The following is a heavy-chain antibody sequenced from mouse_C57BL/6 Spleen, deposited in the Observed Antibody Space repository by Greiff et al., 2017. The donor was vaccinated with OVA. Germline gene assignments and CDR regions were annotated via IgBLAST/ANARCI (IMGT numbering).Heavy chain of an antibody. CDR1: GYTFTDYE. CDR3: TREGRGGYYYAMDY. Sequence: VKLQESGAELVRPGASVTLSCKASGYTFTDYEMHWVKQTPVHGLEWIGAIDPETGGTAYNQKFKGKAILTADKSSSTAYMELRSLTSEDSAVYYCTREGRGGYYYAMDYWGQGTSVTVSS. J-gene: IGHJ4*01. D-gene: IGHD3-3*01. CDR2: IDPETGGT. V-gene: IGHV1-15*01.